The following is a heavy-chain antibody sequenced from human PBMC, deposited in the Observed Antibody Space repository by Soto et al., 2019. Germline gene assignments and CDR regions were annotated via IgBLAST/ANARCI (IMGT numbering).Heavy chain of an antibody. Sequence: GGSLRLSCAASGFTFSSYGMHWVRQAPGKGLEWVAVIWYDGSNKYYADSVKGRFTISRDNSKNTLYLQMNSLRAEDAAEYYWARDTSSGWWYYYGMDVWGQGTTVTVSS. CDR1: GFTFSSYG. CDR2: IWYDGSNK. D-gene: IGHD6-19*01. V-gene: IGHV3-33*01. CDR3: ARDTSSGWWYYYGMDV. J-gene: IGHJ6*02.